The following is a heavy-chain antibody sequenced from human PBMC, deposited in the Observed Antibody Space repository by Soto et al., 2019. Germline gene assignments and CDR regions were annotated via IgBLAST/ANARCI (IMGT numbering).Heavy chain of an antibody. CDR1: GFTFSSYA. D-gene: IGHD1-20*01. CDR2: ISYDGSNK. V-gene: IGHV3-30-3*01. Sequence: QVQLVESGGGVVQPGRSLRLSCAASGFTFSSYAMHWVRQAPGKGLEWVAVISYDGSNKYYADSVKGRFTISRDNSKNTLYLQMNSLRAEDTDVYYCARDLACITGTSHAFDMWGQGTMVTASS. CDR3: ARDLACITGTSHAFDM. J-gene: IGHJ3*02.